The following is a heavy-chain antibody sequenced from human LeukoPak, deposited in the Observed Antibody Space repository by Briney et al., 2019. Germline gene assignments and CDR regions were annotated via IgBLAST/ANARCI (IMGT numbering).Heavy chain of an antibody. CDR2: ISATGVNT. D-gene: IGHD5-18*01. J-gene: IGHJ3*02. CDR3: ARQPAGYSYGAGAFDI. CDR1: GFGSKNYA. Sequence: SGGSLSLSCTTSGFGSKNYAMSWVRLAPGKGLEWVSIISATGVNTYYADSVKGRFTISRDNSKNTLYLQMNSLRAEDTAVYYCARQPAGYSYGAGAFDIWGQGTMVTVSS. V-gene: IGHV3-23*01.